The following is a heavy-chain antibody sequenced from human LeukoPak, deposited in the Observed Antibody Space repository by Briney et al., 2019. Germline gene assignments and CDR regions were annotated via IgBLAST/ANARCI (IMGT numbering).Heavy chain of an antibody. Sequence: PETLSVTRADPGGSISIAYWSWVRQPPGEGLGWIGRIYTTVSTNYNPSLKSPVTMSVDTSKNQFSLKLSSVTAADTAVYYCARELVADAFDIWGQGTMVTVSS. J-gene: IGHJ3*02. D-gene: IGHD5-12*01. CDR2: IYTTVST. CDR1: GGSISIAY. CDR3: ARELVADAFDI. V-gene: IGHV4-4*07.